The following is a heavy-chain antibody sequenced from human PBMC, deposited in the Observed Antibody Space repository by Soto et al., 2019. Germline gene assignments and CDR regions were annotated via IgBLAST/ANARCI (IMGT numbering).Heavy chain of an antibody. Sequence: XSVKVSFNVSGYTLTELSMHLVRHTPGKGLEWMGGFDPEDGETIYAQKFQGRVTMTEDTSTDTAYMELSSLRSEDTAVYYCATARIFGVPRDAFDIWGQGTMVTVSS. D-gene: IGHD3-3*01. J-gene: IGHJ3*02. CDR3: ATARIFGVPRDAFDI. CDR2: FDPEDGET. CDR1: GYTLTELS. V-gene: IGHV1-24*01.